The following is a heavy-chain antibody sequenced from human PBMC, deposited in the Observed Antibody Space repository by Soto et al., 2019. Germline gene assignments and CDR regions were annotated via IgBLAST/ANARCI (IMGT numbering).Heavy chain of an antibody. V-gene: IGHV4-59*08. J-gene: IGHJ4*02. CDR1: GGSISSYY. Sequence: QVQLQESGPGLVKPSETLSLTGTVSGGSISSYYWSWIRQPPGKGLEWIGYIYYSGSTNYNPSLKSRVTISVDTSKNQFSLKLSSVTAADTAVYYCARQTGGYCSSTSCFEVDYWGQGTLVTVSS. D-gene: IGHD2-2*01. CDR2: IYYSGST. CDR3: ARQTGGYCSSTSCFEVDY.